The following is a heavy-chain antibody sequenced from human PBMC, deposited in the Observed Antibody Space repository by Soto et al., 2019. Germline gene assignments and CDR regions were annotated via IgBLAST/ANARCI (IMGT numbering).Heavy chain of an antibody. Sequence: HVQLVQPGTEVKKPGASVRVSCKASGYTFSDSGITWVRQAPGQGLEWMGWISVHNGKTNYAQKFQGRVTMTTDTATSTAYMELKRLRSDDSAVYYCARVDISPDYSTTPFDYWGQGTLVTVSS. J-gene: IGHJ4*02. D-gene: IGHD2-2*01. CDR2: ISVHNGKT. CDR1: GYTFSDSG. CDR3: ARVDISPDYSTTPFDY. V-gene: IGHV1-18*01.